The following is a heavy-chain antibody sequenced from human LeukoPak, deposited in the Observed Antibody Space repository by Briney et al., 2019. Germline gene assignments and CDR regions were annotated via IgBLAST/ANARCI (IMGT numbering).Heavy chain of an antibody. V-gene: IGHV3-49*03. CDR3: TSEDSGLFDY. CDR2: IKSKTYGGTT. J-gene: IGHJ4*02. D-gene: IGHD5-12*01. CDR1: GFTFGDYA. Sequence: GRSLRLSCTASGFTFGDYAMSWIRQAPGKGLEWISFIKSKTYGGTTEYAASVKGRFTISRDDSKSIAYLQMNSLKTEDTAVYYCTSEDSGLFDYWGQGTLVSVSS.